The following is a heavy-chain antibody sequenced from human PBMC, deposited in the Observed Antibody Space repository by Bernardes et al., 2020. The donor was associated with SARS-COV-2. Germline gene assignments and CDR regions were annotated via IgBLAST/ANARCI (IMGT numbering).Heavy chain of an antibody. CDR1: GDSVSRNTAA. D-gene: IGHD3-3*01. CDR2: TYYRSKWYN. J-gene: IGHJ4*02. V-gene: IGHV6-1*01. CDR3: ARGWTNFDY. Sequence: QTLSLTCAISGDSVSRNTAAWNWTRQSPSRGLEWLGRTYYRSKWYNDYAVSVKSRITINPDTSKNQFSLQLNSVTPEDTAVYYCARGWTNFDYWGQGTLVTVSS.